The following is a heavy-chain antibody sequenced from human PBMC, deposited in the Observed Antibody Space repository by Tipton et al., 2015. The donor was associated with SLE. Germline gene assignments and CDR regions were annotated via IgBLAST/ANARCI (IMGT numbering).Heavy chain of an antibody. D-gene: IGHD3/OR15-3a*01. Sequence: TLSLTCAVSGGSISSSNWWIWVRQPPGKGLEWIGEIYHNGNTNYNPSLKSRVTISVDKSKDHFSLNLSSVTAADTAVYYCARAPGLDRDYYYYYYMDVWGKGTTVTVSS. CDR2: IYHNGNT. CDR3: ARAPGLDRDYYYYYYMDV. CDR1: GGSISSSNW. J-gene: IGHJ6*03. V-gene: IGHV4-4*02.